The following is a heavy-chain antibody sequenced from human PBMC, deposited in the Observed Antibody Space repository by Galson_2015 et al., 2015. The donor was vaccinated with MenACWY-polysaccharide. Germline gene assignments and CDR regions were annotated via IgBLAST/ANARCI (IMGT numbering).Heavy chain of an antibody. CDR3: ARGAYSSFDI. J-gene: IGHJ3*02. CDR1: GDSVSNNHVA. V-gene: IGHV6-1*01. D-gene: IGHD2-15*01. Sequence: CAISGDSVSNNHVAWNWIRQSPSRGLEWLGRTYRGSNQYAASMRGRIAINSDTSTNQFSLQLSSVPPEDTGLYYCARGAYSSFDIWGQGTMVTVSS. CDR2: TYRGSN.